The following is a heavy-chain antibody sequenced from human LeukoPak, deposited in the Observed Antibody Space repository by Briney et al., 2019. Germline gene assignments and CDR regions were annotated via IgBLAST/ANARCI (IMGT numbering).Heavy chain of an antibody. CDR1: GFTFSSFS. Sequence: PGGSLRLSCAASGFTFSSFSMNWVRQAPGKGLEWVSTVSTGGAATYYADSVKGRFTISRDNSGNTLYLQMNSLRAEDTAVYYCARDSGSYFGYFDYWGQGTLVTVSS. V-gene: IGHV3-23*01. D-gene: IGHD1-26*01. J-gene: IGHJ4*02. CDR2: VSTGGAAT. CDR3: ARDSGSYFGYFDY.